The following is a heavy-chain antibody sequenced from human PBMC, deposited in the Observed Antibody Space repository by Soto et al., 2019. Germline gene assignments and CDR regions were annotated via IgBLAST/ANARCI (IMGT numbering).Heavy chain of an antibody. V-gene: IGHV1-3*01. J-gene: IGHJ4*02. CDR1: GYTFTHYT. Sequence: QVHLVQSGAEVKKPGASVRVSCKASGYTFTHYTIHWVCQAPGQRLEWMGWLNAGNGDTKYSQKFQGRVTFTRDTSANIAYMDLSGLTSEDTAIYYCARDDGGASHHSSPIGSTDSWGQGTLVTVSS. D-gene: IGHD3-22*01. CDR3: ARDDGGASHHSSPIGSTDS. CDR2: LNAGNGDT.